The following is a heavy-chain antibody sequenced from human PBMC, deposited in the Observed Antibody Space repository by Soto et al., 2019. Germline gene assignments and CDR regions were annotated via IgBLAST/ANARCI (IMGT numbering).Heavy chain of an antibody. D-gene: IGHD6-6*01. CDR3: ARGGLAARKGRWFDP. J-gene: IGHJ5*02. CDR1: GDSIRSYY. Sequence: SETLSLTCTVSGDSIRSYYWGWIRQPPGKGLEWIGYIHYSGSTNYNPSLKSRVTISVDTPKNQFSLKVNPMTAADTAVYYCARGGLAARKGRWFDPWGQGTLVTVSS. V-gene: IGHV4-59*01. CDR2: IHYSGST.